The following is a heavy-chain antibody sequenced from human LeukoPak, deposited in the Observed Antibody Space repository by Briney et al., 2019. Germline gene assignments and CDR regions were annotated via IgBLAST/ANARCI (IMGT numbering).Heavy chain of an antibody. Sequence: PSETLSLTCTVSGGSISSSSYYWGWIRQPPGKGLEWIGSIYYSGSTYYNPSLKSRVTISVDTSKNQFSLKLSSVTAADTAVYYCASPHLGSDYWGQGTLVTVSS. CDR2: IYYSGST. CDR1: GGSISSSSYY. CDR3: ASPHLGSDY. J-gene: IGHJ4*02. V-gene: IGHV4-39*07. D-gene: IGHD3-10*01.